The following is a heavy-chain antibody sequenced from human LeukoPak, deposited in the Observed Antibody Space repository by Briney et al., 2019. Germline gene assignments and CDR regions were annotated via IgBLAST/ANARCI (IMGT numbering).Heavy chain of an antibody. V-gene: IGHV4-39*07. J-gene: IGHJ4*02. CDR1: GGSISSSSFY. D-gene: IGHD1-26*01. CDR3: ARLRSPGDFDY. CDR2: ISYTGST. Sequence: SETLSLTCSVSGGSISSSSFYWGWIRQPPGKGLEWIGSISYTGSTYYSPSLKSRVTISVDTSKNQFSLRLNSVTAADTAMYYCARLRSPGDFDYWGQGTLVTVSS.